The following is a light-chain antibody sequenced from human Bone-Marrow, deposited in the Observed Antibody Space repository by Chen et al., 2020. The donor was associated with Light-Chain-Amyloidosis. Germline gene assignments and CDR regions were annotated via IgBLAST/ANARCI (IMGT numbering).Light chain of an antibody. CDR1: NIGSTS. J-gene: IGLJ3*02. CDR2: DDS. V-gene: IGLV3-21*02. CDR3: QVWDRSSDRPV. Sequence: SYVLTQPSSVSVAPGPTATIACGGNNIGSTSVHWYQQTPGQAPLLVVYDDSARPSGSPERLSGSNSGNTATLTISRVEAGDEADYYCQVWDRSSDRPVFGGGTKLTVL.